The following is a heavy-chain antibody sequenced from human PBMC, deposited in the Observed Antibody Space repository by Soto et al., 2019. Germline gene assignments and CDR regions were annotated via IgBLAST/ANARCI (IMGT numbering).Heavy chain of an antibody. CDR3: AKHITASWYAGADY. D-gene: IGHD2-2*01. CDR1: GFTFTSYA. V-gene: IGHV3-23*01. Sequence: GGSLRLSCAASGFTFTSYAMSWVRQAPGKGLEWVSVSSDSGGSTYYADSVKGRFTISRDNSENTLYLQMSSLRAEDTAVYYCAKHITASWYAGADYWGQGTLVTVSS. CDR2: SSDSGGST. J-gene: IGHJ4*02.